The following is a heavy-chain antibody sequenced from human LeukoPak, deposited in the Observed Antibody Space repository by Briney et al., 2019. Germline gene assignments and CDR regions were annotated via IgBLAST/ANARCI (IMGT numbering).Heavy chain of an antibody. Sequence: GGSLRLSCVASGFPFSSYWMTWVRQAPGKGLEWVANIKQDGSKKSYVDSVKGRFTISRDNAKNSVYLQMNSLRAEDTAVYYCARAMDVWGQGTTVTVSS. CDR2: IKQDGSKK. V-gene: IGHV3-7*01. J-gene: IGHJ6*02. CDR1: GFPFSSYW. CDR3: ARAMDV.